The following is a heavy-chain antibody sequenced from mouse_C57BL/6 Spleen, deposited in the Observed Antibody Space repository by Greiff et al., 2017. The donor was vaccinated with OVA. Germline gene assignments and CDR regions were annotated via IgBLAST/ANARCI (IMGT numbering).Heavy chain of an antibody. CDR2: IYPGDGDT. Sequence: QVQLQQSGPELVKPGASVKISCKASGYAFSSSWMNWVKQRPGKGLEWIGRIYPGDGDTNYNGKCKGKATLTADKSSSTAYMQLSSLTSEDSAVYFCARGNYDAMDYWGQGTSVTVSS. V-gene: IGHV1-82*01. J-gene: IGHJ4*01. CDR3: ARGNYDAMDY. CDR1: GYAFSSSW.